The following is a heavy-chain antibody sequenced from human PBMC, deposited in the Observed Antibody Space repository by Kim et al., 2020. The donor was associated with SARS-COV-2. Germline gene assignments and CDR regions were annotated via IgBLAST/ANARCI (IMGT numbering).Heavy chain of an antibody. V-gene: IGHV4-59*13. D-gene: IGHD5-18*01. CDR1: GGSISTYY. J-gene: IGHJ4*02. CDR3: ARENAYGYSGFFDY. Sequence: SETLSLTCTVSGGSISTYYWSWIRQAPGKGLEWIGYIHHSGSTNYNPSLKTRVTMSIDMSKQQFSLQVSSVTAADTAIYYCARENAYGYSGFFDYWGQGVLVTVSS. CDR2: IHHSGST.